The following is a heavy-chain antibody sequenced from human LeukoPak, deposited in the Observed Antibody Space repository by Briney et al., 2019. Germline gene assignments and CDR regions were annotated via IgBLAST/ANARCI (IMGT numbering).Heavy chain of an antibody. CDR3: ARDWTGMDV. V-gene: IGHV3-21*01. D-gene: IGHD3/OR15-3a*01. CDR1: GFLFSKHT. J-gene: IGHJ6*04. CDR2: ISTSGYE. Sequence: GGSLRLSCAASGFLFSKHTMNWVRQAPGKGLEWVSSISTSGYEYYADSMKGRFTISRDNAKNTLYLQMNSLRAEDTAVYYCARDWTGMDVWGKGTTVTVSS.